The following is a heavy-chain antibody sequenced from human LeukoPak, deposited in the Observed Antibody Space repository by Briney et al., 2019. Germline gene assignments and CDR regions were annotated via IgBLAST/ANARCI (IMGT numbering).Heavy chain of an antibody. J-gene: IGHJ3*02. CDR3: AKDPIVFNSGDYYLGAFNI. CDR2: ICGGGCKT. V-gene: IGHV3-23*01. D-gene: IGHD2-21*02. CDR1: GFTSSSCA. Sequence: RGSPRLSCEASGFTSSSCALSWVRDTPGKGLEWVSAICGGGCKTWYADSVKGLFTISRDNSKNTLYLQMNSLRAEDTALYYCAKDPIVFNSGDYYLGAFNIWGQGAMVTVSS.